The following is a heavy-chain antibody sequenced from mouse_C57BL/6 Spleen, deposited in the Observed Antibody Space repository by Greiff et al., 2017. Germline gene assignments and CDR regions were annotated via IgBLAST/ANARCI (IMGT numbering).Heavy chain of an antibody. CDR3: ARGGVLASYYPFAY. J-gene: IGHJ3*01. CDR2: ISYDGSN. Sequence: EVQLQQSGPGLVKPSQSLSLTCSVTGYSITSGYYWNWIRQFPGNKLEWMGYISYDGSNNYNPSLKNRISITRDTSKNQFFLKLNSVTTEDTATYYCARGGVLASYYPFAYWGQGTLVTVSA. CDR1: GYSITSGYY. V-gene: IGHV3-6*01. D-gene: IGHD2-10*01.